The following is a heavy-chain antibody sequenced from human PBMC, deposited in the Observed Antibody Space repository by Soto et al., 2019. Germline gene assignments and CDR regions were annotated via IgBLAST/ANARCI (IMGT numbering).Heavy chain of an antibody. Sequence: QVQLVESGGGVDQPGRSLTVSCVGSGFIFSDYAFHWVRQPPGKGLEWVAAISYDGNSQYYADSVKGRFTVSRDASRHRIYMPMKSLRLADRAVSYCARVSLAMTTNDGFDHWGQGTVVTVSS. CDR1: GFIFSDYA. D-gene: IGHD1-1*01. J-gene: IGHJ4*02. CDR3: ARVSLAMTTNDGFDH. CDR2: ISYDGNSQ. V-gene: IGHV3-30-3*01.